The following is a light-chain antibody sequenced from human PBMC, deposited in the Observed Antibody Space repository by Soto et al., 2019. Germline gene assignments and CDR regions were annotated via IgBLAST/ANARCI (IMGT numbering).Light chain of an antibody. CDR2: GAS. V-gene: IGKV3-15*01. Sequence: EIVMTQSPATLSVSPWERATLSCRASQSVSSNLAWYQQKAGQAPRLLIYGASTRATGIPARFSGSGSGTEVTLTITSLQSEDFAVYYCQQYNNWPRTFGQGTKVDIK. CDR1: QSVSSN. CDR3: QQYNNWPRT. J-gene: IGKJ1*01.